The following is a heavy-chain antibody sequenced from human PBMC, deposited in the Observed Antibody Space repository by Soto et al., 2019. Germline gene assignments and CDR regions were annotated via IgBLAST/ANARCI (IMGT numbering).Heavy chain of an antibody. V-gene: IGHV3-74*01. CDR2: INSDGSSP. CDR1: GFTFSSYW. D-gene: IGHD2-15*01. J-gene: IGHJ4*02. Sequence: GGSLRLSCVVSGFTFSSYWMHWVCQVPGKGLVWVSHINSDGSSPNYADYVKGRFTISRDNAKNTLYLQMNSLRAEDTAVYFCARSGGHIDYWGQGTLVTVSS. CDR3: ARSGGHIDY.